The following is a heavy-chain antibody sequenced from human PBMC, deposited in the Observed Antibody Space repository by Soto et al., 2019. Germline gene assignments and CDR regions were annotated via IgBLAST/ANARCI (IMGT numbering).Heavy chain of an antibody. D-gene: IGHD2-15*01. V-gene: IGHV4-34*01. CDR2: INHSGST. CDR3: ARGISVMVAFEGDAPDKYFFDS. CDR1: GGSFTGYY. Sequence: PSETLSLTCAVYGGSFTGYYWTWIRQPPEKGLEWIGEINHSGSTNQNPSLKSRVTISVDTSKNQFSLKLRSVTAADTAVYYCARGISVMVAFEGDAPDKYFFDSWSLGTLVT. J-gene: IGHJ4*02.